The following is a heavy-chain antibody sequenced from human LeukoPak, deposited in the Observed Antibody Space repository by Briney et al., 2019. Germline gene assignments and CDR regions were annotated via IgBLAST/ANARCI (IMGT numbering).Heavy chain of an antibody. V-gene: IGHV1-18*01. CDR3: ARVYGDYLPGWHDAGFNAFDI. D-gene: IGHD4-17*01. CDR2: ISAYNGNT. Sequence: ASVKVSCKASGYTFTSYGISWVRQAPGQGLEWMGWISAYNGNTNYAQKLQGRVTMTTDTSTSTAYMELRSLRSDDTAVYYCARVYGDYLPGWHDAGFNAFDIWGQGTMVTVSS. CDR1: GYTFTSYG. J-gene: IGHJ3*02.